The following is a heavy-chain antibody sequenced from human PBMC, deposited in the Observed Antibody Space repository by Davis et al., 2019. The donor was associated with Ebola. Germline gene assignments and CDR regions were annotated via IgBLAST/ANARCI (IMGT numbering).Heavy chain of an antibody. CDR3: ARSRYYDILTGYYYYYGMDV. Sequence: PGGSLRLSCAASGFTFDDYAMHWVRQAPGKGLEWVSGISWNSGSIGYADSVKGRFTISRDNAKNSLYLQMNSLRAEDTALYYCARSRYYDILTGYYYYYGMDVWGKGTTVTVSS. CDR1: GFTFDDYA. J-gene: IGHJ6*04. V-gene: IGHV3-9*01. CDR2: ISWNSGSI. D-gene: IGHD3-9*01.